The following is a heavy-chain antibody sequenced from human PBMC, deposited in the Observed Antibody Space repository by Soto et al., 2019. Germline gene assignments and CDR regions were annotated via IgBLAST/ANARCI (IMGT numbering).Heavy chain of an antibody. CDR3: AKVFVNYDFWSGPDY. CDR1: GFTFSSYA. V-gene: IGHV3-23*01. J-gene: IGHJ4*02. CDR2: ISGSGGST. D-gene: IGHD3-3*01. Sequence: GSLRLSCAASGFTFSSYAMSWVCQAPGKGLEWVSAISGSGGSTYYADSVKGRFTISRDNSKNTLYLQMNSLRAEDTAVYYCAKVFVNYDFWSGPDYWGQGTLVTVSS.